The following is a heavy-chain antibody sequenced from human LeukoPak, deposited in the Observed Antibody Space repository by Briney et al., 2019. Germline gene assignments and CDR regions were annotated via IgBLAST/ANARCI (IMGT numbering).Heavy chain of an antibody. CDR3: TRSGYCSGGSCYSPRAFDI. CDR2: IGGKTYVGTT. D-gene: IGHD2-15*01. V-gene: IGHV3-49*04. Sequence: SLRLSCTASGFTFGAYAMSCVCEAAGTGLEWVGFIGGKTYVGTTEYAASVKGRFTISRDDSKSIAYLQMNSLKTKDTAVYYCTRSGYCSGGSCYSPRAFDIWGQGTMVTVSS. CDR1: GFTFGAYA. J-gene: IGHJ3*02.